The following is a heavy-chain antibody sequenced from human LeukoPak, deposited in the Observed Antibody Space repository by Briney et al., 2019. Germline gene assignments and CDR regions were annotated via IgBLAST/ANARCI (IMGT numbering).Heavy chain of an antibody. CDR3: AREGIQLWLGAFDI. V-gene: IGHV3-74*01. CDR1: GFTFSSYW. CDR2: INSDGSST. Sequence: PGGSLRLSCAASGFTFSSYWMHWVRQAPGKGLVWVSRINSDGSSTSYADSVEGRFTISRDNAKNTQYLQMNSLRAEDTAVYYCAREGIQLWLGAFDIWGQGTMVTVSS. D-gene: IGHD5-18*01. J-gene: IGHJ3*02.